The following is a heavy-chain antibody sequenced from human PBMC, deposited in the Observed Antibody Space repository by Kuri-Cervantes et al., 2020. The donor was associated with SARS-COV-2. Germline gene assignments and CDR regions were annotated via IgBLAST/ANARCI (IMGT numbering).Heavy chain of an antibody. V-gene: IGHV3-30*02. Sequence: LALTCSASGFTFSCYGMHWVRQAPGKGLEWVAFIRYDGSNKYYADSVKGRFTISRDNSKNTLYLQMNSLRAEDTAVYYCAKDRPHAVIVVVPAAISSYFDYWGQGTLVTVSS. CDR3: AKDRPHAVIVVVPAAISSYFDY. CDR1: GFTFSCYG. CDR2: IRYDGSNK. J-gene: IGHJ4*02. D-gene: IGHD2-2*01.